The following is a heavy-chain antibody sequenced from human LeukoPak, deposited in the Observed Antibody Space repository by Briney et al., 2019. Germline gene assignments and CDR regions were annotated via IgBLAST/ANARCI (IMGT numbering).Heavy chain of an antibody. CDR2: IYYSGST. CDR1: GGSISSYY. CDR3: ARVGTYYDFWSGYYSGRGYFDY. J-gene: IGHJ4*02. Sequence: PSETLSLTCTISGGSISSYYWSWIRQPPGKGLEWIGYIYYSGSTNYNPSLKSRVTISVDTSKNQFPLKLSSVTAADTAVYNCARVGTYYDFWSGYYSGRGYFDYWGQGTLVTVSS. D-gene: IGHD3-3*01. V-gene: IGHV4-59*12.